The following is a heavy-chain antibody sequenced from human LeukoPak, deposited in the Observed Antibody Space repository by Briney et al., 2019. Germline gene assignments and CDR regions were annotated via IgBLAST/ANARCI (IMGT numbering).Heavy chain of an antibody. CDR3: ETVKGGMVATRSHDY. CDR1: GFNISRYW. J-gene: IGHJ4*02. Sequence: GGSLRLSCAASGFNISRYWMHWVRQAPGKGLMWVSLMSSDGSNTNYADSVKGRFTISRDKAKNTLYLQMNSLRAEDTAVYYCETVKGGMVATRSHDYWGQGTLVTVSS. D-gene: IGHD5-12*01. V-gene: IGHV3-74*01. CDR2: MSSDGSNT.